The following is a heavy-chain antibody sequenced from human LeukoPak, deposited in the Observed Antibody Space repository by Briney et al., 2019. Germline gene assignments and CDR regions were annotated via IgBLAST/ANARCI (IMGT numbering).Heavy chain of an antibody. V-gene: IGHV3-23*01. D-gene: IGHD2-2*01. CDR3: AKDGFCSSTSCLKPLHYFDY. J-gene: IGHJ4*02. CDR1: GFTFSSYA. Sequence: PGGSLILSCAASGFTFSSYAMSWVRQAPGKGLEWVSGFSGSGVGTYYADSVKGRFTISRDNSKNTLYLQMNSLRAEDTAVYYCAKDGFCSSTSCLKPLHYFDYWGQGTLVTVSS. CDR2: FSGSGVGT.